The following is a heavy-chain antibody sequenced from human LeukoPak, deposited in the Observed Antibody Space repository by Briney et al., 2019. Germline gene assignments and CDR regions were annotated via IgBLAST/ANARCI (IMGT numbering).Heavy chain of an antibody. V-gene: IGHV3-33*01. Sequence: GGSLRLSCAASGFTFSSYGMHWVRQAPGKGLEWVAVIWYDGSNKYYADSVKGRFTISRDNSKNTLYLQMNSLRAEDTAVYYCARVTRGSSGDSSGYSYFDYWGQGTLVTVSS. J-gene: IGHJ4*02. CDR1: GFTFSSYG. CDR2: IWYDGSNK. D-gene: IGHD3-22*01. CDR3: ARVTRGSSGDSSGYSYFDY.